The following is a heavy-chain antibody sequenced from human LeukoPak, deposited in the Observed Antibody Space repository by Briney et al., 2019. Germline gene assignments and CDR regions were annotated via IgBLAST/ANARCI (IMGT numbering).Heavy chain of an antibody. CDR3: AKSKNPEKSTVTPLFDY. CDR2: ISGSGGST. Sequence: PGGSLRLSCAASGFTFSSYAMSWVRQAPGKGLEWVSAISGSGGSTYYADSVKGRFTISRDNSKNTLYLQMNSLRAEDTAVYYCAKSKNPEKSTVTPLFDYWGQGTLVTVSS. J-gene: IGHJ4*02. V-gene: IGHV3-23*01. CDR1: GFTFSSYA. D-gene: IGHD4-17*01.